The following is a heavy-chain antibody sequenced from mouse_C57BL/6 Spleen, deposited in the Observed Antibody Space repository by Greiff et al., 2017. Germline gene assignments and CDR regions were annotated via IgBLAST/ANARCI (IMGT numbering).Heavy chain of an antibody. D-gene: IGHD1-1*01. CDR3: ARGGVYYGSSYFDV. CDR1: GYTFTSYW. J-gene: IGHJ1*03. V-gene: IGHV1-61*01. CDR2: IYPSDSET. Sequence: QVQLQQPGAELVRPGSSVKLSCKASGYTFTSYWMDWVQQRPGQGLEWIGNIYPSDSETHYNQKFKDKATLTVDKSSSTAYMQLSSLTSEDSAVYYCARGGVYYGSSYFDVWGTGTTVTVSS.